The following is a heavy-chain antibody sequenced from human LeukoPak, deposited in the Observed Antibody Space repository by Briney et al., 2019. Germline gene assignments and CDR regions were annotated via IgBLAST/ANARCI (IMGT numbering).Heavy chain of an antibody. D-gene: IGHD3-10*01. CDR3: ARTTEEYYGSGKFRKYYSYYYYMDV. V-gene: IGHV4-61*02. J-gene: IGHJ6*03. Sequence: SETLSLTCTVSGGSISSGSYYWSWIRQPAGKGLEWIGRIYSSGSTNYNPSLKSRVTISVDTSKNQFSLKLSSVTAADTAVYYCARTTEEYYGSGKFRKYYSYYYYMDVWGKGTTVTVSS. CDR2: IYSSGST. CDR1: GGSISSGSYY.